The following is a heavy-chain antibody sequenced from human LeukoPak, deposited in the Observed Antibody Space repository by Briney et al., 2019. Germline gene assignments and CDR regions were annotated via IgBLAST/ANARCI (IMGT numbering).Heavy chain of an antibody. J-gene: IGHJ5*02. Sequence: SETLSLTCTVSGGSISSSSYYWSWIRQPPGKGLEWIGYIYYSGSTNYNPSLKSRVTISVDTSKNRFSLKLSSVTAADTAVYYCARDVIWRGSDLWGQGTLVTVSS. D-gene: IGHD3-3*01. CDR1: GGSISSSSYY. CDR2: IYYSGST. CDR3: ARDVIWRGSDL. V-gene: IGHV4-61*01.